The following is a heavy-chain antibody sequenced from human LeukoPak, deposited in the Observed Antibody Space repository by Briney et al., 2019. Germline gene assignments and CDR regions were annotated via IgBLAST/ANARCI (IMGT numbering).Heavy chain of an antibody. V-gene: IGHV3-23*01. Sequence: GSLRLSCVASGLTFTSYALSWVRQTPGKGLEWVASVSSGGDGSHYAESVRGRFTISRDNVKNTIYLQMNSLRAEDTGMYFCGSDPNGNYVGALGYWGRGTLVTVSS. CDR3: GSDPNGNYVGALGY. CDR2: VSSGGDGS. CDR1: GLTFTSYA. D-gene: IGHD2-8*01. J-gene: IGHJ4*01.